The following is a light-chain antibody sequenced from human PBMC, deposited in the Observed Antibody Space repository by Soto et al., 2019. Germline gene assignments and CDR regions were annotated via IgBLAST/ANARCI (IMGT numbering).Light chain of an antibody. V-gene: IGLV2-14*01. Sequence: QSALAQPASVSGSFGHSITISCSGPNTDLGVYGYVSWYQHHPGKAPKLLIYDVNNRPSGISDRFSGSKSGDTASLTISGLQAEEEADYFCLSKISGSVYGFGTGTKVTVL. J-gene: IGLJ1*01. CDR2: DVN. CDR1: NTDLGVYGY. CDR3: LSKISGSVYG.